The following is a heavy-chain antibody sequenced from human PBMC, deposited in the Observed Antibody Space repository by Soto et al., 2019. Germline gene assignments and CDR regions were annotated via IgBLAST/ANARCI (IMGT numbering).Heavy chain of an antibody. D-gene: IGHD6-13*01. V-gene: IGHV3-21*01. CDR3: TRDASRDSSARGWFDP. J-gene: IGHJ5*02. CDR2: ISSNSAYI. Sequence: GGSLILSCAASGFTFRSFTMNWVRQAPGKGLEWVSTISSNSAYIYYTDALRGRFTISRDNAKNSLHLQMNSLRAEDTAVYYCTRDASRDSSARGWFDPWGPGTLVTVSS. CDR1: GFTFRSFT.